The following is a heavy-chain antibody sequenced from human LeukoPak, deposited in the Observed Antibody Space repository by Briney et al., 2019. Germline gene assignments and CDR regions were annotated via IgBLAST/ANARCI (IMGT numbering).Heavy chain of an antibody. CDR1: GGSISSYY. D-gene: IGHD5-18*01. CDR2: IYTSGST. V-gene: IGHV4-4*09. CDR3: ARRGYSYGYGAFDI. Sequence: SETLSLPCTVSGGSISSYYWSWIRQPPGKGLEWIGYIYTSGSTNYNPSLKSRVTISVDTSKNQFSLKLSSVTAADTAVYYCARRGYSYGYGAFDIWGQGTMVTVSS. J-gene: IGHJ3*02.